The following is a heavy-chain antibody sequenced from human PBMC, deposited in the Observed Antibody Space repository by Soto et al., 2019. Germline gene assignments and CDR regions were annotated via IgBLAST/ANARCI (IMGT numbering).Heavy chain of an antibody. Sequence: ASVKVSCKASGYTFTSYYIHWVRQAPGQGLEWMGIINPSDGGTRYAQKLQGRVTMTRDTSTSTIYMEVTSLKSEGTAVYYCTREGNGKPFDPWRQGTLVTVSS. V-gene: IGHV1-46*01. J-gene: IGHJ5*02. D-gene: IGHD2-8*01. CDR3: TREGNGKPFDP. CDR2: INPSDGGT. CDR1: GYTFTSYY.